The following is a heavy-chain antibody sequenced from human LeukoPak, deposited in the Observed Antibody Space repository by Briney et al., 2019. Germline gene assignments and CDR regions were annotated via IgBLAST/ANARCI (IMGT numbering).Heavy chain of an antibody. J-gene: IGHJ4*02. CDR3: ASSTPPGIVALDY. CDR2: INPRGGTT. CDR1: GYTFTGYY. D-gene: IGHD6-13*01. V-gene: IGHV1-46*01. Sequence: GASVKVSCKASGYTFTGYYVHWVRQAPGQGLEWMGIINPRGGTTTYAQKFQGRVTMTRDMSTSTVFMELSSLRSDDTAIYYCASSTPPGIVALDYWGQGTLVTVSS.